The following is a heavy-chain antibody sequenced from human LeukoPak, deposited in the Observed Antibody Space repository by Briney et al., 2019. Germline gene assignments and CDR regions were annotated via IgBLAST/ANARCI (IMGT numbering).Heavy chain of an antibody. D-gene: IGHD6-19*01. CDR2: INPNSGGT. CDR3: ARVSSSGSRRWNFDY. V-gene: IGHV1-2*02. J-gene: IGHJ4*02. Sequence: GASVKVSCKASGYTFTGYYMHWVRQAPGQGLEWMGWINPNSGGTNYAQKFQGRVTMTRDTSISTAYMELSRLRSDDTAVYYCARVSSSGSRRWNFDYWGQGTLVTVSS. CDR1: GYTFTGYY.